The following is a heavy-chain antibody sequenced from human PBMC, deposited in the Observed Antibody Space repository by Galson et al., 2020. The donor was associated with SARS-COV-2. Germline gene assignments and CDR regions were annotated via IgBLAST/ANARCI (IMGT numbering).Heavy chain of an antibody. CDR2: ISYDGSNK. J-gene: IGHJ4*02. D-gene: IGHD3-10*01. V-gene: IGHV3-30*04. CDR1: GFTFTTYA. CDR3: ASSLLWFGHYYFDY. Sequence: GESLKISCAASGFTFTTYAMHWVRQAPGKGLEWVALISYDGSNKYNADSVKGRFTISRDNSKNTLYLQMNSLRAEDTAVYYCASSLLWFGHYYFDYWGQGTLVTVSS.